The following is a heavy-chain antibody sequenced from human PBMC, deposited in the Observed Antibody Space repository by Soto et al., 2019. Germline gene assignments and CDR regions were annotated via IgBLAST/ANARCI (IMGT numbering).Heavy chain of an antibody. V-gene: IGHV4-31*03. D-gene: IGHD3-10*01. CDR2: IYYSGST. CDR1: GGSISSGDYY. CDR3: ARGRRFGDHGLGIDY. J-gene: IGHJ4*02. Sequence: QVQLQESGPGLVKPSQTLSVICTVSGGSISSGDYYWSWIRQHPGKGLEWIGYIYYSGSTYYNPSLRSRVTISVDTSKNQFSLKLSSVTAADTAVYYCARGRRFGDHGLGIDYWGQGTLVTVSS.